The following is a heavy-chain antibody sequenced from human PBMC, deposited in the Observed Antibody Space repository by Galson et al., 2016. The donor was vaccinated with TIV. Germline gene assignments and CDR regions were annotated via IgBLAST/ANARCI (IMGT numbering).Heavy chain of an antibody. J-gene: IGHJ6*02. D-gene: IGHD3-10*01. CDR1: GSSFSITA. V-gene: IGHV1-69*13. Sequence: SVKVSCKASGSSFSITAISWVRQAPGQGLEWMGAIIPVYGTPNYGPKFQDRLTIRADESTSTAYLELSSLRSDDTAVYYCVSDQTMYYYGDNGDYFHVLAVWGHGTTVTVSS. CDR3: VSDQTMYYYGDNGDYFHVLAV. CDR2: IIPVYGTP.